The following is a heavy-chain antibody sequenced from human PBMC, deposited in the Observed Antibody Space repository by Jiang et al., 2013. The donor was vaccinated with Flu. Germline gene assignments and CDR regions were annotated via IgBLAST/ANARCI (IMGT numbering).Heavy chain of an antibody. D-gene: IGHD2-15*01. V-gene: IGHV1-46*01. CDR1: FSSYY. Sequence: FSSYYMNWVRQAPGQGLEWMGIINPSGGSTSYAQKFQGRITVTSDTSTSTVYMELSSLRSEDTALYYCARVLCGGGRCYLDAYDVWGQGTMVTVSS. CDR3: ARVLCGGGRCYLDAYDV. CDR2: INPSGGST. J-gene: IGHJ3*01.